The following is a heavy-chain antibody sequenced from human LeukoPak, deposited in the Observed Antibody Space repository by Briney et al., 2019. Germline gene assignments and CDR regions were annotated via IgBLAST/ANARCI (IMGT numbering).Heavy chain of an antibody. CDR3: AKEYPPTSRWFPFDY. D-gene: IGHD3-10*01. V-gene: IGHV3-11*01. J-gene: IGHJ4*02. CDR1: GFTFSDYY. CDR2: ISSSDSTI. Sequence: GGSLRLSCAASGFTFSDYYMSWIRQAPGKGLEWVSYISSSDSTIYYADSVKGRFTISRDNSKNTLYLQMNSLRAEDTAVYYCAKEYPPTSRWFPFDYWGQGTLVTVSS.